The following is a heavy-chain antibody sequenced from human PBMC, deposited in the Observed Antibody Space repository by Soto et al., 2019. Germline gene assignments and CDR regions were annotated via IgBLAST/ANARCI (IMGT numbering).Heavy chain of an antibody. CDR3: ASQDIVDGFCFDP. CDR1: GGSISSTNYF. V-gene: IGHV4-31*03. Sequence: QVQLQESGPGLVKPSQTLSLTCTVSGGSISSTNYFWSWIRQHPGKGLEWIGYTYYSGNTYYNPSLKSRLTISVDTSKNQFSLKVNSVTAADPAVYYCASQDIVDGFCFDPWGQGTLVTVSS. CDR2: TYYSGNT. D-gene: IGHD2-15*01. J-gene: IGHJ5*02.